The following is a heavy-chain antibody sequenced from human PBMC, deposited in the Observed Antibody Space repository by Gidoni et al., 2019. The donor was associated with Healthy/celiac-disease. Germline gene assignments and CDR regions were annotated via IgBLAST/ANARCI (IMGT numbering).Heavy chain of an antibody. CDR1: GYTFTSYY. CDR3: ARADWFGRSKVGAFDI. D-gene: IGHD3-10*01. Sequence: QVQLVQSGAEVKKPGASVKVSCKASGYTFTSYYMHWVRQAPGQGLEWMGIINPSGGSTSYAQKFQGRVTMTRDTSTSTVYMELSSLRSEDTAVYYCARADWFGRSKVGAFDIWGQGTMVTVSS. J-gene: IGHJ3*02. V-gene: IGHV1-46*01. CDR2: INPSGGST.